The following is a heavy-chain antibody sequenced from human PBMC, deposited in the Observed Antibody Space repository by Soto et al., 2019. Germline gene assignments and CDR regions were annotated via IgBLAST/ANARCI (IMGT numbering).Heavy chain of an antibody. D-gene: IGHD6-19*01. Sequence: DVQLVESGGGLVQPGGSLRLSCAASGFTFSPYWMSWVRQAPGKGLGWVAIIKDDGGDKLYLEAVRGRFTISRDNAKKSLYLAMDSLRVEDTAVYYCAGGSGWISDSWGQGTLVTVSS. V-gene: IGHV3-7*03. CDR2: IKDDGGDK. J-gene: IGHJ4*02. CDR1: GFTFSPYW. CDR3: AGGSGWISDS.